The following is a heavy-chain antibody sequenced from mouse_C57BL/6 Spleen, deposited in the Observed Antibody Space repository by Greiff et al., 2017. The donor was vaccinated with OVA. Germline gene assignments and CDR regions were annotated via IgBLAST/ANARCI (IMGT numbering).Heavy chain of an antibody. CDR3: ARSHDYDVGDYAMDY. CDR2: IYPGDGDT. CDR1: GYAFSSYW. J-gene: IGHJ4*01. V-gene: IGHV1-80*01. D-gene: IGHD2-4*01. Sequence: QVQLKQSGAELVKPGASVKISCKASGYAFSSYWMNWVKQRPGKGLEWIGQIYPGDGDTNYNGKFKGKATLTADKSSSTAYMQLSSLTSEDSAVYFCARSHDYDVGDYAMDYWGQGTSVTVSS.